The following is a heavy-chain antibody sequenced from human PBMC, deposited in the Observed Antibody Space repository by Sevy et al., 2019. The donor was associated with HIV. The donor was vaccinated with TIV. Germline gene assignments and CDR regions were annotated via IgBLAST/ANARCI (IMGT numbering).Heavy chain of an antibody. V-gene: IGHV3-11*01. Sequence: GGSLRLSCAASGFAFSDYYMSWIRQAPGKGLEWISYISSSGSVIYYADSMKRRFTISRDNAKNSLYLQMNSLRAEDTAVYYCARVGIAVAGGGFGAFDIWGQGTMVTVSS. D-gene: IGHD6-13*01. J-gene: IGHJ3*02. CDR1: GFAFSDYY. CDR2: ISSSGSVI. CDR3: ARVGIAVAGGGFGAFDI.